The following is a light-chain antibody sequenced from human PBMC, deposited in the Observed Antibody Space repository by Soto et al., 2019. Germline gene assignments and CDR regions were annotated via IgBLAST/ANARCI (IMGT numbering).Light chain of an antibody. CDR2: ETY. J-gene: IGKJ1*01. V-gene: IGKV3-20*01. Sequence: IVLTQSPVALSLFSGERVTLSWLASQSVRNNYLAWYQQKPGQAPRLLIYETYRRATGIPDRFSGSGSGIDFTLTISRLEPEDFAVYLCQQYGGSSRTFGLGTKVDTK. CDR1: QSVRNNY. CDR3: QQYGGSSRT.